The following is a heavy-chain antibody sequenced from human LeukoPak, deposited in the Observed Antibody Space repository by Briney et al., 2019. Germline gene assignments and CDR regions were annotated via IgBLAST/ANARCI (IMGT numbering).Heavy chain of an antibody. CDR2: IIPIFGTA. V-gene: IGHV1-69*01. J-gene: IGHJ6*03. D-gene: IGHD3-3*01. CDR3: ARDRGTIFGVVTAYYYYYMDV. Sequence: SVKVSXKASGGTFSSYAISWVRQAPGQGLEWMGGIIPIFGTANYAQKFQGRVTITADESTSTAYMELSSLRSEDTAVYYCARDRGTIFGVVTAYYYYYMDVWGKGTTVTVSS. CDR1: GGTFSSYA.